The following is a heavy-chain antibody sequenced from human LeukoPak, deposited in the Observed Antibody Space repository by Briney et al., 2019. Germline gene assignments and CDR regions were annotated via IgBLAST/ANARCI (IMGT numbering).Heavy chain of an antibody. CDR3: ARAFDY. J-gene: IGHJ4*02. V-gene: IGHV3-48*01. CDR2: ISSSGSI. CDR1: GLTFSSYD. Sequence: GGSLRLSCAASGLTFSSYDMNWVRQAPGKGLEWVSYISSSGSIYNADSAKGRFTISRDNAKNSLYLQMNSLRAEDTAVYYCARAFDYWGQGTLVTVSS.